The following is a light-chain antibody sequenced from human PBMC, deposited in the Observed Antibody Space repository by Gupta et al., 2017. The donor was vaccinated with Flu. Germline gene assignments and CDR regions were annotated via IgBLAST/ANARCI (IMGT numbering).Light chain of an antibody. J-gene: IGKJ5*01. CDR2: AAS. Sequence: DIQMTQSPSSLSASVGDRVTITCRARQSISSYLNWYQQKPGKAPKLLIYAASSLQSGVPSRFSGRGSGTDFTLTISSLQPEDFATYYCQQSYSIPATFGQGTRLEIK. V-gene: IGKV1-39*01. CDR3: QQSYSIPAT. CDR1: QSISSY.